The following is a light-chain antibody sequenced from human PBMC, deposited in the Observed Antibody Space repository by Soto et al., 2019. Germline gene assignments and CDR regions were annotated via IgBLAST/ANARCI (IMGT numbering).Light chain of an antibody. J-gene: IGKJ4*01. V-gene: IGKV1-5*01. CDR1: QSISSW. CDR3: QQYNSYSLT. Sequence: DIQMTQSPSTLSASVGDRFTITCRASQSISSWLAWYQQKPGKXPKXXIYDASSLESGVPSRFSGSGSGTELTLTISSLQPDDGETYDGQQYNSYSLTFGGGTKVDIK. CDR2: DAS.